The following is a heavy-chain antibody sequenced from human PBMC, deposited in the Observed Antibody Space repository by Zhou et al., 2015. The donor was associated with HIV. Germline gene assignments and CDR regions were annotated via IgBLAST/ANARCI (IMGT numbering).Heavy chain of an antibody. J-gene: IGHJ6*04. CDR3: ARDLVSPYIVLRHFDWLLAPDYYYVWTS. V-gene: IGHV1-46*01. D-gene: IGHD3-9*01. Sequence: QVQLVQSGAEVKKSGASVKVSCKASGYTFTSYYMHWVRQAPGQGLEWMGIINPSGGSTSYAQKFQGRVTMTSDTSTSTVYMDLSSLRSADTAVYYCARDLVSPYIVLRHFDWLLAPDYYYVWTSGPRTTVTVSS. CDR2: INPSGGST. CDR1: GYTFTSYY.